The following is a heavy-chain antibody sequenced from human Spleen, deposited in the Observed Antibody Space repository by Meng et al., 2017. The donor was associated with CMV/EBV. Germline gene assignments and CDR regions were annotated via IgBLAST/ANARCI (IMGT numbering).Heavy chain of an antibody. CDR2: ISSSGGTI. J-gene: IGHJ6*02. D-gene: IGHD1-1*01. CDR3: ARVRPGPYGMDV. V-gene: IGHV3-48*03. Sequence: GESLKISCAVSGFTFRNYEMNWVRQAPGKGLEWVSYISSSGGTIYYADSVKGRFTISRDTAENSLSLQLNSLTAEDTAVYYCARVRPGPYGMDVWGQGTTVTAP. CDR1: GFTFRNYE.